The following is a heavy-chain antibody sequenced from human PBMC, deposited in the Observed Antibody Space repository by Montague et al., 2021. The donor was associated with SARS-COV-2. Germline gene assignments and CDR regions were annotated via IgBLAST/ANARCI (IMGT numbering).Heavy chain of an antibody. D-gene: IGHD6-13*01. J-gene: IGHJ4*02. V-gene: IGHV3-23*01. CDR3: AKAALGSSSYFDY. CDR1: EFTFSSYA. CDR2: ISGSGGRT. Sequence: SLRLSCAASEFTFSSYAMSWVRQAPGKGLVWVSAISGSGGRTYYADSVKGRFTLSRDNSKNALYLQMNSLRAEDTAVYYCAKAALGSSSYFDYWGQGTLVTVSS.